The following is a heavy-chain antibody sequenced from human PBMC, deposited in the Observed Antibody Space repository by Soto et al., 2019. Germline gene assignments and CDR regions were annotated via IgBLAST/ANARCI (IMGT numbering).Heavy chain of an antibody. J-gene: IGHJ4*02. Sequence: QVQLVESGGGVVQPGRSLRLSCAASGFTFSHYAMHWVRQAPGKGLEWVALMSYDGSKEYYADSVKGRFTISRDNSKNALYLQMTCLRAEVTAVYYCAKDGSHNFDYWGQGTLVTVCS. D-gene: IGHD1-26*01. CDR2: MSYDGSKE. CDR1: GFTFSHYA. V-gene: IGHV3-30*18. CDR3: AKDGSHNFDY.